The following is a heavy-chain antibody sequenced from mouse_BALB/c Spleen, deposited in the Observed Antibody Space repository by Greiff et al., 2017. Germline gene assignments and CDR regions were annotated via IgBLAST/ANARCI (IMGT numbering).Heavy chain of an antibody. CDR1: GFNIKDTY. V-gene: IGHV14-3*02. D-gene: IGHD3-1*01. CDR3: AITRSQLGPYFDY. CDR2: IDPANGNT. Sequence: VQLKESGAELVKPGASVKLSCTASGFNIKDTYMHWVKQRPEQGLEWIGRIDPANGNTKYDPKFQGKATITADTSSNTAYLQLSSLTSEDTAVYYCAITRSQLGPYFDYWGQGTTLTVSS. J-gene: IGHJ2*01.